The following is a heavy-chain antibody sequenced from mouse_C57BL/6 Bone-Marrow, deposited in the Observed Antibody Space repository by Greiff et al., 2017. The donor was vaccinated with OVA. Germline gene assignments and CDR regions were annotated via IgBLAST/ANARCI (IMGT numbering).Heavy chain of an antibody. CDR2: ISSGSSTI. D-gene: IGHD2-1*01. J-gene: IGHJ2*01. V-gene: IGHV5-17*01. CDR1: GFTFSDYG. CDR3: ARNFYYGNYPYYFDY. Sequence: EVMLVESGGGLVKPGGSLKLSCAASGFTFSDYGMHWVRQAPEKGLEWVAYISSGSSTIYYAYTVKGRFTISRDNAKNTLFLQMTSLRSEDTAMDYCARNFYYGNYPYYFDYWGKGTTLTVSS.